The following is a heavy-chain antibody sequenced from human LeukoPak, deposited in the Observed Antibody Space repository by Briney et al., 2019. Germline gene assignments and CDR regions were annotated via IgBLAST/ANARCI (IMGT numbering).Heavy chain of an antibody. CDR1: GFTFSSYE. J-gene: IGHJ3*02. Sequence: PGGSLRLSCAASGFTFSSYEMNWVRQAPGKGLEWVSYISSSGSTIYYADSVKGRFTISRDNAKNSLYLQMNSLRAEDTAVYYCARRWKEGDDAFDIWGQGTMVTVSS. V-gene: IGHV3-48*03. CDR2: ISSSGSTI. D-gene: IGHD1-1*01. CDR3: ARRWKEGDDAFDI.